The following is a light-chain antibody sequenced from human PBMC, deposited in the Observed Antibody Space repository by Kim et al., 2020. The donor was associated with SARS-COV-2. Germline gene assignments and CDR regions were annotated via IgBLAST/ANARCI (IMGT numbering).Light chain of an antibody. J-gene: IGKJ4*01. CDR2: AAS. CDR3: QKYSSAVT. CDR1: QGISNY. Sequence: DIQMTQSPSSLSASVGDGVTITCRASQGISNYVAWYQQKPGKVPKLLIYAASTLQSGVPSRFSGSGSGTDFTLTISSLQPEDVATYYCQKYSSAVTFGGGTKLEI. V-gene: IGKV1-27*01.